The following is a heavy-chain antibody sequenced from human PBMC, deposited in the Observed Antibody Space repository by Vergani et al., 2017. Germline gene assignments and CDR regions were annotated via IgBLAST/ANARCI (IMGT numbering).Heavy chain of an antibody. Sequence: EVQLVESGGGLVPPERSLRLSCAASGFSFGDYAMTWVRQAAGKGLEWVAFIRNKAYGGATEYAASVKGRFSISRDDSKRLAYLQLSGLKTEDTAVYFCSRGRGYSFGYSDYWGQGTLVTVSS. CDR1: GFSFGDYA. CDR3: SRGRGYSFGYSDY. CDR2: IRNKAYGGAT. V-gene: IGHV3-49*04. D-gene: IGHD5-18*01. J-gene: IGHJ4*02.